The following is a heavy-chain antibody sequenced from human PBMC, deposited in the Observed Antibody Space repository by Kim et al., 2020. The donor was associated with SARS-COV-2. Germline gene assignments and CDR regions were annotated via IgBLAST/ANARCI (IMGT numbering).Heavy chain of an antibody. CDR3: AKDMGIAVAGTMGPPRYYYYGMDV. Sequence: GGSLRLSCAASGFTFDDYAMHWVRQAPGKGLEWVSGISWNSGSIGYADSVKGRFTISRDNAKNSLYLQMNSLRAEDTALYYCAKDMGIAVAGTMGPPRYYYYGMDVWGQGTTVTVSS. CDR1: GFTFDDYA. J-gene: IGHJ6*02. D-gene: IGHD6-19*01. V-gene: IGHV3-9*01. CDR2: ISWNSGSI.